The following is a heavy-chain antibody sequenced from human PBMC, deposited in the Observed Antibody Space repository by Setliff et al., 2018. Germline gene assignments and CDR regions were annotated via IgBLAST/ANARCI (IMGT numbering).Heavy chain of an antibody. Sequence: ASVKVSCKASAHIFKSYGISWVRQAPGQGLEWVGWISSYNDVTSYAQRFQGRVTLTTDTSTSAAYMELRTLRSDDTAVYYCARINFYVSSGYYYASDYWGQGTLVTVSS. CDR1: AHIFKSYG. CDR3: ARINFYVSSGYYYASDY. V-gene: IGHV1-18*01. J-gene: IGHJ4*02. CDR2: ISSYNDVT. D-gene: IGHD3-22*01.